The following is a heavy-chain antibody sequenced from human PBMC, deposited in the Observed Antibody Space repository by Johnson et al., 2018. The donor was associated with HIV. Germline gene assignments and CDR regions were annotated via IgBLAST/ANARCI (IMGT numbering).Heavy chain of an antibody. Sequence: QVQLVESGGGVVQPGGSLRLSCAASGFTVSSNYMSWIRQAPGKGLEWVSYISSSGSTIYYADSVKGRFTISRDNSKNTLSLQMNSLATEDTAIYYCVRGSLTDDSFADWGQGTMVLVSS. CDR1: GFTVSSNY. V-gene: IGHV3-11*04. CDR3: VRGSLTDDSFAD. D-gene: IGHD2-8*01. CDR2: ISSSGSTI. J-gene: IGHJ3*01.